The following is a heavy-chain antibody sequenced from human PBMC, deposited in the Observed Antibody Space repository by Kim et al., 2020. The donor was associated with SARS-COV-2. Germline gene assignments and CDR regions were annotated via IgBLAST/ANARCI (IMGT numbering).Heavy chain of an antibody. Sequence: GGSLRLSCAASGFTFSSYGMHWVRQAPGKGLEWVAVISYDGSNKYYADSVKGRFTISRDNSKNTLYLQMNSLRAEDTAVYYCANGEWEPPSPYYYYGMDVWGQGTTVTVSS. CDR3: ANGEWEPPSPYYYYGMDV. CDR2: ISYDGSNK. D-gene: IGHD1-26*01. J-gene: IGHJ6*02. CDR1: GFTFSSYG. V-gene: IGHV3-30*18.